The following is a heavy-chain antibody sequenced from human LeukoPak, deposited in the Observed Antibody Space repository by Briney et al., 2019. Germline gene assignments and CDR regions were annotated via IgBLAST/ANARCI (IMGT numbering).Heavy chain of an antibody. D-gene: IGHD2-2*01. CDR2: ISSSSSNK. Sequence: GGSLRLSCAASGFMFNIYTMNWVRQSPGKGLEWVSSISSSSSNKYYADSVKGRFTISRDNARNSLYLQMNSLRVEDTAVYYCARVAGYCDSTSNCYSDFWGQGTPVTVSS. V-gene: IGHV3-21*01. J-gene: IGHJ4*02. CDR3: ARVAGYCDSTSNCYSDF. CDR1: GFMFNIYT.